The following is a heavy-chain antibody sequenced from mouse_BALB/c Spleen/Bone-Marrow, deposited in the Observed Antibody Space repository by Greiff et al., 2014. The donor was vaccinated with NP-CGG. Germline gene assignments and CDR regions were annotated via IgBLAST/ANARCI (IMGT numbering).Heavy chain of an antibody. Sequence: VQLQQSGPELVKPGASVKISCKASGYSFTGYFMNWVMQSHGKSLEWIGRINPYNGDTFYNQKFKGKATLTVDKSSSTAHMELRSLASEDSSVYYCARSGDYGCFAYWGQGTLVTVSA. J-gene: IGHJ3*01. CDR2: INPYNGDT. CDR1: GYSFTGYF. D-gene: IGHD2-4*01. V-gene: IGHV1-20*02. CDR3: ARSGDYGCFAY.